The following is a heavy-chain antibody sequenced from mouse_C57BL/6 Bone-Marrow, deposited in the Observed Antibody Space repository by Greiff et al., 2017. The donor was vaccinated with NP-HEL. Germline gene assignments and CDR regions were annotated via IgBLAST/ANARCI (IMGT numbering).Heavy chain of an antibody. Sequence: DVKLVESGGGLVQPGGSLKLSCAASGFTFSDYGMAWVRQAPRKGPEWVAFISNLAYSIYYADTVTGRFTISRENAKNTLYLEMSSLRSEDTAMYYCARSYYYGSSYGYYAMDYWGQGTSVTVSS. CDR3: ARSYYYGSSYGYYAMDY. CDR1: GFTFSDYG. J-gene: IGHJ4*01. V-gene: IGHV5-15*01. D-gene: IGHD1-1*01. CDR2: ISNLAYSI.